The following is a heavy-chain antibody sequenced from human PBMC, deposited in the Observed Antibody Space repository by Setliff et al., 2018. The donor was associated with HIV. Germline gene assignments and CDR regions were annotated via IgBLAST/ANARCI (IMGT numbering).Heavy chain of an antibody. J-gene: IGHJ6*04. CDR3: ARGRGVGGVIITGGLDV. CDR2: INAGYG. Sequence: GASVKVSCKASGYTFTSYAMHWVRQAPGQRIEWMGWINAGYGQKFHGRVTLTRDTSISTAYMELSSLTSEDTAVYYCARGRGVGGVIITGGLDVWGKGTTVTVSS. CDR1: GYTFTSYA. D-gene: IGHD3-10*01. V-gene: IGHV1-3*01.